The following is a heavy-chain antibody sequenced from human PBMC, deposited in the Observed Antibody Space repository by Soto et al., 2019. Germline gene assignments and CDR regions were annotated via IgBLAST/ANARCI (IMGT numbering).Heavy chain of an antibody. CDR1: GGSISSGGYS. CDR3: ARAPGDYFDY. V-gene: IGHV4-30-2*01. CDR2: IYHSGST. Sequence: SEPLSLTCAVSGGSISSGGYSWSWIRQPPGKGLEWIGYIYHSGSTYYNPSLKSRVTISVDTSKNQFSLKLSSVTAADTAVYYCARAPGDYFDYWGQGTLVTVSS. J-gene: IGHJ4*02.